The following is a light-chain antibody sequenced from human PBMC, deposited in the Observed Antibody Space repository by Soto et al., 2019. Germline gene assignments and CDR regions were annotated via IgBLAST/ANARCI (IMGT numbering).Light chain of an antibody. Sequence: EIVLTQSPGTLSVSPGERVTLSCRASQSVSSNYLAWYQQRPGQAPRLLIFGASYRATGIPDRFSGSGSGTDFTLTISRLEPEHFAVYYCQQYSNSPPEFTFGPGTKVDTK. V-gene: IGKV3-20*01. CDR2: GAS. J-gene: IGKJ3*01. CDR1: QSVSSNY. CDR3: QQYSNSPPEFT.